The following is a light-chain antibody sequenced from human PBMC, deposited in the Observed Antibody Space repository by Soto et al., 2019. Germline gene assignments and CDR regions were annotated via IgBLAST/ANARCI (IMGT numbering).Light chain of an antibody. J-gene: IGKJ5*01. V-gene: IGKV3-15*01. CDR1: QSVSSN. CDR2: GAS. CDR3: QQYNKWPPIT. Sequence: EIAMTQATATLSVSPGERATLSCRASQSVSSNLAWYQQKPGQAPRLLIYGASTRATGIPARFSGSGSGTEFTLTISSLQSEDFAVYYCQQYNKWPPITFGQGTRLEI.